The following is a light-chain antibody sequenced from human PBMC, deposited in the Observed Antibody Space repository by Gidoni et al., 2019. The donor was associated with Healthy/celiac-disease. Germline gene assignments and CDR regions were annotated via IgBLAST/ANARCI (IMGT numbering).Light chain of an antibody. J-gene: IGLJ2*01. CDR1: SRDVGGYNY. CDR2: EVS. Sequence: QSALTQPASVSGSPGQSITISCTGTSRDVGGYNYVSWYQQHPGKAPKLMIYEVSHRPSGVSNRFSGSKSGNTASLTISGLQAEDEADYYCISYTSSSTLVFGGGTKLPVL. CDR3: ISYTSSSTLV. V-gene: IGLV2-14*01.